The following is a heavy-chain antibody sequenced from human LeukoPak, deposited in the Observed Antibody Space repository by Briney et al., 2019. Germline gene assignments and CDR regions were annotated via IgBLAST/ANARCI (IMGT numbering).Heavy chain of an antibody. Sequence: ASVKVSCEASGYTFTSYYMHWVRQAPGQGLEWMGIINPSGGSTSYAQKFQGRVTMTRDTSTSTVYMELSSLRSEDTAVYYCARDPRTPYYFDYWGQGTLVTVSS. CDR1: GYTFTSYY. CDR2: INPSGGST. CDR3: ARDPRTPYYFDY. J-gene: IGHJ4*02. V-gene: IGHV1-46*03.